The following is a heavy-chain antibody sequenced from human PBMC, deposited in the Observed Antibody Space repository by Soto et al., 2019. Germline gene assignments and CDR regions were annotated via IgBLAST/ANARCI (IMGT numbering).Heavy chain of an antibody. Sequence: QVQLVQSGAEVKKPGSSVKVSCKASGGTFSSYTISWVRQAPGQGLEWMGRIIPILGIANYAQKFQGRVTITADKSTITAYMELSSLRSEDTAVYYCARDCSGGSCYFDYGMDVWGQGTTVTVSS. V-gene: IGHV1-69*08. CDR2: IIPILGIA. CDR3: ARDCSGGSCYFDYGMDV. J-gene: IGHJ6*02. D-gene: IGHD2-15*01. CDR1: GGTFSSYT.